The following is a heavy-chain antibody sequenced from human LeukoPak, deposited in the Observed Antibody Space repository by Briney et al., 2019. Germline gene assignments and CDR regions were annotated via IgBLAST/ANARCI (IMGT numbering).Heavy chain of an antibody. D-gene: IGHD5-18*01. CDR2: INPNSGGT. CDR1: GYTSTGYY. Sequence: ASVKVSCKASGYTSTGYYMHWVRQAPGQGLEWMGWINPNSGGTNYAQKFQGRVTMTRDTSISTAYMELSRLRSDDTAVYYCATTQWIQLWSRAFDIWGQGTMVTVSS. J-gene: IGHJ3*02. CDR3: ATTQWIQLWSRAFDI. V-gene: IGHV1-2*02.